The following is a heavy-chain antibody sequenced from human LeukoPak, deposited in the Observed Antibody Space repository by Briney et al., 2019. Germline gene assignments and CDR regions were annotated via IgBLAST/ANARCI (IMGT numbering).Heavy chain of an antibody. V-gene: IGHV1-8*01. D-gene: IGHD3-22*01. CDR1: GYTFTSYD. CDR2: MNPNSGNT. CDR3: ARGGAPYYYDSSGYSFVLV. Sequence: ASVKVSCKASGYTFTSYDINWVRQATGQGLEWMGWMNPNSGNTGYARKFQGRVTMTRNTSISTAYMELSSLRSEDTAVYYCARGGAPYYYDSSGYSFVLVWGQGTLVTVSS. J-gene: IGHJ4*02.